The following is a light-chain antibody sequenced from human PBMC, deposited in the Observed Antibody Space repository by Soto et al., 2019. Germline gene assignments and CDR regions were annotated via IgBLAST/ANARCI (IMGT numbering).Light chain of an antibody. CDR1: TSNIGKNA. CDR3: AAWDDRLNGVI. Sequence: QSVLTQPPSVSEAPRQRVTISCSGSTSNIGKNAVSWYQQLPGKAPKLLIYYDDLLPSGVSDRFSSSKSGTSASLAISGLQSEDEADYYCAAWDDRLNGVIFGGGTKVPS. V-gene: IGLV1-36*01. J-gene: IGLJ2*01. CDR2: YDD.